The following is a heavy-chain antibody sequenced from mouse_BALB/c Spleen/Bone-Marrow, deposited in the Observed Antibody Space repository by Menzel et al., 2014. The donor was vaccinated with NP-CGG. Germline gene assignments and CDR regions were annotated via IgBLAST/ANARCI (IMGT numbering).Heavy chain of an antibody. CDR1: GFSLTTYG. CDR2: IWGGGST. V-gene: IGHV2-2*02. J-gene: IGHJ4*01. Sequence: VMLVESGPGLVQPSQSLSITCTVSGFSLTTYGVHWVRQSPGKGLEWLGVIWGGGSTDYNAAFIPRLSISKDNSKSQVFFKMNSLQANDTAIYYCARRNGNFRYYAMDYWGQGTSVTVSS. D-gene: IGHD2-1*01. CDR3: ARRNGNFRYYAMDY.